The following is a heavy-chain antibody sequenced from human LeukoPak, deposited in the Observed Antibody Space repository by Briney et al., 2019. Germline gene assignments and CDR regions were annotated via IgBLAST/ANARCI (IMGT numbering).Heavy chain of an antibody. Sequence: ASVKVSCKASGYTFTSYGISWVRQAPGQGLEWMGWISAYNGNTNYAQKLQGRVTMTTDTSTSTAYMELRSLRSDDTAVYYCARVPCYDSSGYRDYWGQGTLVTVSS. J-gene: IGHJ4*02. V-gene: IGHV1-18*01. CDR3: ARVPCYDSSGYRDY. D-gene: IGHD3-22*01. CDR2: ISAYNGNT. CDR1: GYTFTSYG.